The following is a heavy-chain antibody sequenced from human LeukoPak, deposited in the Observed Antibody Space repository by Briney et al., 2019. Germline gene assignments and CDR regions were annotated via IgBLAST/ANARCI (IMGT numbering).Heavy chain of an antibody. D-gene: IGHD3-22*01. Sequence: SETLSLTCTVSGGSISSSSYYWGWIRQPLGKGLEWIGSIYYSGSTYYNPSLKSRVTISVDTSKNQFSLKLSSVTAADTAVYYCARRGHYYDSSGYEGIFDYWGQGTLVTVSS. CDR1: GGSISSSSYY. CDR3: ARRGHYYDSSGYEGIFDY. J-gene: IGHJ4*02. CDR2: IYYSGST. V-gene: IGHV4-39*01.